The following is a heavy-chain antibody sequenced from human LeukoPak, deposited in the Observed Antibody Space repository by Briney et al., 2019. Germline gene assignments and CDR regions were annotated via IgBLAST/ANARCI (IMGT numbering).Heavy chain of an antibody. V-gene: IGHV1-69*05. CDR3: AREITMVRGARAGFDY. J-gene: IGHJ4*02. CDR1: GYTFTSYG. D-gene: IGHD3-10*01. CDR2: IIPIFGTA. Sequence: SVKVSCKASGYTFTSYGISWVRQAPGQGLEWMGGIIPIFGTANYAQKFQGRVTITTDESTSTAYMELSSLRSEDTAVYYCAREITMVRGARAGFDYWGQGTLVTVSS.